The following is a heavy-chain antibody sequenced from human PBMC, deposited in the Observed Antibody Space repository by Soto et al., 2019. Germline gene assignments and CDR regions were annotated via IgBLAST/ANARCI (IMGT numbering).Heavy chain of an antibody. Sequence: GESLKISCKGSGYSFTSYWISWVRQMPGKGLEWMGRIDPSDSYTNYSPSFQGHVTISADKSISTAYLQWSSLKASDTAMYYCARRLGPEFTYYYDSSSSDAFDIWGQGTMVTVSS. CDR2: IDPSDSYT. J-gene: IGHJ3*02. CDR3: ARRLGPEFTYYYDSSSSDAFDI. D-gene: IGHD3-22*01. CDR1: GYSFTSYW. V-gene: IGHV5-10-1*01.